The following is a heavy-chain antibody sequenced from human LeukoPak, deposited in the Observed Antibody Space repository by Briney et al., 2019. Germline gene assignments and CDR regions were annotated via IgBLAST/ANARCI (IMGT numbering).Heavy chain of an antibody. CDR2: INHSGST. D-gene: IGHD6-13*01. Sequence: PSETLSLTCAVYGGSFSGYYWSWIRQPPGKGLEWIGEINHSGSTNYNPSLKSRVTISVDTSKNQFSLKLSSVTAADTAVYYCARGIAAAGADVWGQETTVTVSS. V-gene: IGHV4-34*01. CDR3: ARGIAAAGADV. J-gene: IGHJ6*02. CDR1: GGSFSGYY.